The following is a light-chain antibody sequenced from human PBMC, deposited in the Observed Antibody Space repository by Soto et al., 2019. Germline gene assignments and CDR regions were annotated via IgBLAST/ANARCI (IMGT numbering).Light chain of an antibody. CDR3: QQTFNSPRT. CDR1: QSIGSY. J-gene: IGKJ2*01. CDR2: AAS. Sequence: DIQMTQSPSSLSASVGDRVTITCRASQSIGSYISWFQQQSGKAPELLIFAASSLQRGVPARFSGSGSGTDFALTISSLQPEDFATYYCQQTFNSPRTFGQGTKLEIK. V-gene: IGKV1-39*01.